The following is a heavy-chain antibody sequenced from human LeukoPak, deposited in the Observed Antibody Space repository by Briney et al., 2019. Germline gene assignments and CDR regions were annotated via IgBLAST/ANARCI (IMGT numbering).Heavy chain of an antibody. CDR2: ISSSSSTI. Sequence: GRSLRLSCTASGFIFGDYAMSWFRQAPGKGPEWVSYISSSSSTIYYADSVKGRFTISRDNAKNSLYLQMNSLRAEDTAVYYCARVIPSYYYYMDVWGKGTTVTVSS. CDR1: GFIFGDYA. J-gene: IGHJ6*03. D-gene: IGHD3-16*01. CDR3: ARVIPSYYYYMDV. V-gene: IGHV3-48*01.